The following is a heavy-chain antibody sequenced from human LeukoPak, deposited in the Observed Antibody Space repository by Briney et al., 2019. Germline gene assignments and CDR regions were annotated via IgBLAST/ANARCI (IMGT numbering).Heavy chain of an antibody. J-gene: IGHJ4*02. CDR2: ISNDGSRK. D-gene: IGHD3-3*01. CDR3: ARDRAWNYFDY. Sequence: QPGRSLRLSCAPSGFTFSRHGMHWVRQAPGKGLEWVAIISNDGSRKYYAHSVEGRFTISRDNSKNTLYLQMDSLRAEDTDVYYCARDRAWNYFDYWGQGTLVTVSS. V-gene: IGHV3-30*03. CDR1: GFTFSRHG.